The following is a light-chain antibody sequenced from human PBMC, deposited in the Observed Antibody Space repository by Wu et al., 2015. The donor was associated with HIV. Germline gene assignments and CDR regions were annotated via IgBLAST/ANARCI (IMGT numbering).Light chain of an antibody. J-gene: IGKJ1*01. V-gene: IGKV1-8*01. CDR1: QGVSSY. CDR2: AAS. CDR3: QQYYDYPQT. Sequence: IRMTQSPSSLSASTGDRVTITCRASQGVSSYLAWYQQKPGKAPELLIYAASTLQSGVPSRFSGSGSGTDFTLTISCLQSEDFATYYCQQYYDYPQTFGQGTTVEI.